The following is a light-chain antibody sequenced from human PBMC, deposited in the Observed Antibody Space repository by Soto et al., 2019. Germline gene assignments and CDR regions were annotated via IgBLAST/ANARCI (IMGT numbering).Light chain of an antibody. J-gene: IGKJ1*01. Sequence: AIQMTQSPSSLSAFVGDSVTITCQASQDIKDEVGWYQQKPGKAPRLLIFSASSLQSGVPSRFRGSGTGTDFTLTISGLQAADFATYYCLQHDSYPWTFGQGTKVEIK. CDR2: SAS. CDR3: LQHDSYPWT. CDR1: QDIKDE. V-gene: IGKV1-6*01.